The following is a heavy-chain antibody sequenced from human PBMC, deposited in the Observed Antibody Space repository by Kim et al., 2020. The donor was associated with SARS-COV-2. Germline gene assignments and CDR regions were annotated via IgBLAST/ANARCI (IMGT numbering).Heavy chain of an antibody. D-gene: IGHD3-10*01. V-gene: IGHV4-59*09. J-gene: IGHJ4*02. Sequence: NYTPSLKRRVTISVDTSKNQFSLNLSSVTAADTALYYCARGKVRGVRFDYWGQGTLVIVSS. CDR3: ARGKVRGVRFDY.